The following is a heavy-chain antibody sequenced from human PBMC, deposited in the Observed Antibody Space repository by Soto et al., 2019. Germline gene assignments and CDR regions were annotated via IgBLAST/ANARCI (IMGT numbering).Heavy chain of an antibody. D-gene: IGHD6-19*01. V-gene: IGHV2-70*01. Sequence: SGPTLVNPTQTLTLTCTFSGFSLSTSGMCVSWIRQPPGKALEWLALIDWDDDKYYSTSLRTRLTISKDTSKNQVVLTMTNMDPVDTATYYCARIHSGWGRYGMDVWGQGTTVTVSS. CDR3: ARIHSGWGRYGMDV. J-gene: IGHJ6*02. CDR1: GFSLSTSGMC. CDR2: IDWDDDK.